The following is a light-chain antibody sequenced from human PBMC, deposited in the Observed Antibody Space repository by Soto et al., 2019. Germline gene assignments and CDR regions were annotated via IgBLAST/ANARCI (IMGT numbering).Light chain of an antibody. CDR1: QSVKSNY. CDR3: QHYDGSPRT. Sequence: ETVLTQSPGTVSLSPGERATLSCTTSQSVKSNYLAWYQQKPGQAPRLLIYVVFNRSNGIPDRFSVSGSGTDFTLTISGLEPEDSAVYYCQHYDGSPRTFGQGTKLEI. J-gene: IGKJ2*01. V-gene: IGKV3-20*01. CDR2: VVF.